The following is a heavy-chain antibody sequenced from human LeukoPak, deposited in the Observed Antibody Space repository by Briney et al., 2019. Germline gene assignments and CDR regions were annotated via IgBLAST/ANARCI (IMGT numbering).Heavy chain of an antibody. CDR1: GGSISSYY. J-gene: IGHJ6*02. Sequence: PSETLSLTCTVSGGSISSYYWSWIRQPPGKGLEWIGYIYHSGSTNYNPSLKSRVTISVDTSRNQFSLKPSSVTATDTAVYYRARHPNYYHGMDVWGQGTTVTVSS. V-gene: IGHV4-59*08. CDR2: IYHSGST. CDR3: ARHPNYYHGMDV.